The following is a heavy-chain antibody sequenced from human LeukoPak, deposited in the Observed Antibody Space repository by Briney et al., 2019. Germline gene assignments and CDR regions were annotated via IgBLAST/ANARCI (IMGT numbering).Heavy chain of an antibody. J-gene: IGHJ6*02. CDR2: IIPIFGTA. CDR3: ARDRYYDILTGYYHGMDV. V-gene: IGHV1-69*13. D-gene: IGHD3-9*01. CDR1: GGTFSSYA. Sequence: SVKVSCKASGGTFSSYAISWVRQAPGQGLEWMGGIIPIFGTANYAQKFQGRVTITADESTSAAYMELSSLRSEDTAVYYCARDRYYDILTGYYHGMDVWGQGTTVTVSS.